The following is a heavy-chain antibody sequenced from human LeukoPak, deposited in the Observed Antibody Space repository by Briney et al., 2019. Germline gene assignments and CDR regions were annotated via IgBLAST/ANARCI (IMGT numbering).Heavy chain of an antibody. CDR2: INHSGST. D-gene: IGHD6-6*01. J-gene: IGHJ3*02. Sequence: SETLSLTCAVYGGSFSGYYWSWIRQPPGKGLEWTGEINHSGSTNYNPSLKSRVTISVDTSKNQFSLKLSSVTAADTAVYYCARASYLYAFDIWGQGTMVTVSS. CDR1: GGSFSGYY. V-gene: IGHV4-34*01. CDR3: ARASYLYAFDI.